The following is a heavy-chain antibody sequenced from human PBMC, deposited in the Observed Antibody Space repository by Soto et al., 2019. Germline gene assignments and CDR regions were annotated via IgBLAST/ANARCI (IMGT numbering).Heavy chain of an antibody. CDR3: ARDRVVVAARHDAFDI. V-gene: IGHV1-18*01. J-gene: IGHJ3*02. Sequence: ASLKVSCKASGYTFTSYGISWVRQAPGQGLEWMGWISAYNGNTNYAQKLQGRVTMTTDTSTSTAYMELRSLRSDDTAVYYCARDRVVVAARHDAFDIWGQGTMVTVSS. CDR2: ISAYNGNT. D-gene: IGHD2-15*01. CDR1: GYTFTSYG.